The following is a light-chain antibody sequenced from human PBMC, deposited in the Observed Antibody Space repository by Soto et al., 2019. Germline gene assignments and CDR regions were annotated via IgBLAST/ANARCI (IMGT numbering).Light chain of an antibody. V-gene: IGKV3-15*01. Sequence: EIVMTQSPATLSVSPGERATLSCRASQSVSSNLAWYQQKPGQAPRLLIYGASTRAIGIPARFSGSGSGTEFTLTISSLQSEDFTVYSCLQYHNLWAFGQGTKVDIK. CDR3: LQYHNLWA. CDR2: GAS. J-gene: IGKJ1*01. CDR1: QSVSSN.